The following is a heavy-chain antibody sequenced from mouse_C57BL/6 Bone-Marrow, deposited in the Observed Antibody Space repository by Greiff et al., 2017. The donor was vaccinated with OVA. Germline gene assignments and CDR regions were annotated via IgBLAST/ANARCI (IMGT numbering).Heavy chain of an antibody. CDR1: GYTFTSYG. V-gene: IGHV1-81*01. J-gene: IGHJ2*01. Sequence: VQLQQSGAELARPGASVKLSCKASGYTFTSYGISWVKQRTGPGLEWIGEIYPRSGNTYYNEKFKGKATLTADKSSSTAYMKLRSLTSEDSAVYFCARPYYYGSSYPYYFDYWGQGTTLTVSS. D-gene: IGHD1-1*01. CDR3: ARPYYYGSSYPYYFDY. CDR2: IYPRSGNT.